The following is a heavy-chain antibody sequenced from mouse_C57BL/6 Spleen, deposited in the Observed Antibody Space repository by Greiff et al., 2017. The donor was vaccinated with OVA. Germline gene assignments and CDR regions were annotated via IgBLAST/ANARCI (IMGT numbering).Heavy chain of an antibody. D-gene: IGHD3-3*01. J-gene: IGHJ2*01. CDR3: ARGDQFDY. CDR2: ISYDGSN. V-gene: IGHV3-6*01. CDR1: GYSITSGYY. Sequence: EVKLMESGPGLVKPSQSLSLTCSVTGYSITSGYYWNWIRQFPGNKLEWMGYISYDGSNNYNPSLKNRISITRDTSKNQFFLKLNSVTTEDTATYYCARGDQFDYWGQGTTLTVSS.